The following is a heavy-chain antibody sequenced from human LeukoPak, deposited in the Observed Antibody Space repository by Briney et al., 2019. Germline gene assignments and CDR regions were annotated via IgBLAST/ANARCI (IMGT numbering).Heavy chain of an antibody. D-gene: IGHD5-12*01. CDR3: AKDRDDYFYFDY. CDR1: GFTFSSYW. J-gene: IGHJ4*02. Sequence: GGSLRLSCAASGFTFSSYWMHWVRQAPGKGLVWVSRINSDGSSTSYADSVKGRFTISRDNAKNTLYLQMNSLRAEDTAVYYCAKDRDDYFYFDYWGQGTLVTVSS. V-gene: IGHV3-74*01. CDR2: INSDGSST.